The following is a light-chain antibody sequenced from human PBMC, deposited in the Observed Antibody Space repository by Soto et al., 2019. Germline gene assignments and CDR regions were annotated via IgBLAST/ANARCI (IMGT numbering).Light chain of an antibody. CDR1: QSVSSY. CDR2: EAS. V-gene: IGKV3-11*01. J-gene: IGKJ5*01. CDR3: QQYHTSPIT. Sequence: EIVLTQSPATLSLSPGERATLSCRASQSVSSYLAWYQQKPGQAPRLLMYEASTRATGIPARLSGGGSGTAFTLTISSLEPEDFAVYYCQQYHTSPITFGQGTRLEIK.